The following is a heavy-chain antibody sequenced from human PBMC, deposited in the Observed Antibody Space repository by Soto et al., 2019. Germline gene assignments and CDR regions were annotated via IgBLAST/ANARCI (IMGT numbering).Heavy chain of an antibody. CDR1: GFTFRSYE. J-gene: IGHJ4*02. Sequence: GVSLRLSCTASGFTFRSYEMNWVSQAPGKGLEWISYISGSGTTIYYADSVKGRFTISRDNAKNSLYLQMNSLRVEDTAVYYCARGPGSGYYYFDYWGQGTLVPVSS. CDR3: ARGPGSGYYYFDY. D-gene: IGHD3-22*01. CDR2: ISGSGTTI. V-gene: IGHV3-48*03.